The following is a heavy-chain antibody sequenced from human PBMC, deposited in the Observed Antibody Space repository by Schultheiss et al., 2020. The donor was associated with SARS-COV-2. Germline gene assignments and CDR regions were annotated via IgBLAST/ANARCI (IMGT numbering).Heavy chain of an antibody. Sequence: SGPTLVKPTQTLTLTCTFSGFSLSTSGMCVSWIRQPPGKALEWLALIDWDDDKYYSTSLKTRLTISKDTSKNQVVLTMTNMDPVDTATYYCARTWLEPRNLYYYYGMDVWGQGTTVTVSS. CDR2: IDWDDDK. V-gene: IGHV2-70*01. CDR3: ARTWLEPRNLYYYYGMDV. J-gene: IGHJ6*02. CDR1: GFSLSTSGMC. D-gene: IGHD6-19*01.